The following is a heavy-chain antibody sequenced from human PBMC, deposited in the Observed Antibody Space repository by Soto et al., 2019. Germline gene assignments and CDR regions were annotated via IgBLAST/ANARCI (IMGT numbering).Heavy chain of an antibody. J-gene: IGHJ6*02. CDR1: GFTFSSYA. CDR3: ARGSGSWSGCMAV. D-gene: IGHD6-13*01. V-gene: IGHV3-64*01. Sequence: EVQLVESGGGLVQPGGSLRLSCAASGFTFSSYAMHWVRQAPGKGLEYVSAISSNGGSTYYANSVKGRFTISRDNSKTPLYLKMGSRRAEAMVVYYGARGSGSWSGCMAVWGQGPTSPVSS. CDR2: ISSNGGST.